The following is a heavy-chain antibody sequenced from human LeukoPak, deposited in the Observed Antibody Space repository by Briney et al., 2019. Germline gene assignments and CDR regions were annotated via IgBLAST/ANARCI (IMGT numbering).Heavy chain of an antibody. CDR1: GGSISSSNW. V-gene: IGHV4-4*02. J-gene: IGHJ4*02. Sequence: SETLSLTCAVSGGSISSSNWWTWVRQPPGRGLEWVGEMSQSGITNYSPSLKSRVTISIDKSKNQFSLSLSPVTAADTAVYYCATRIPAPLWGQGTLVTVPS. D-gene: IGHD2-2*01. CDR3: ATRIPAPL. CDR2: MSQSGIT.